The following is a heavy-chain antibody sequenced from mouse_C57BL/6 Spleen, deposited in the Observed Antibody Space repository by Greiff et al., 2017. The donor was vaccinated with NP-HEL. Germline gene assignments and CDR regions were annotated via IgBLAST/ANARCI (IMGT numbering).Heavy chain of an antibody. J-gene: IGHJ3*01. CDR1: GFTFSSYA. D-gene: IGHD2-3*01. CDR2: ISDGGSYT. Sequence: EVQVVESGGGLVKPGGSLKLSCAASGFTFSSYAMSWVRQTPEKRLEWVATISDGGSYTYYPDNVKGRFTISRDNAKNNLYLQMSHLKSEDTAMYYCAREGPYDGYKAWFAYWGQGTLVTVSA. V-gene: IGHV5-4*01. CDR3: AREGPYDGYKAWFAY.